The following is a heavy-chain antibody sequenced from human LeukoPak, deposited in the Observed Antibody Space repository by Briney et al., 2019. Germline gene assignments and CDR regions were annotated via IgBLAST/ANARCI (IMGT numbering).Heavy chain of an antibody. D-gene: IGHD6-13*01. J-gene: IGHJ4*02. CDR1: GYTFTSYY. CDR2: INPSGGST. V-gene: IGHV1-46*01. Sequence: ASVKVSCKASGYTFTSYYVHWVRQAPGQGLEWKGIINPSGGSTSYAQKFQGRVTMTRDTSTSTVYVELSSLRSEDTAVYYCATLIGWPGIAGAAGEQWGEGPRDTVSS. CDR3: ATLIGWPGIAGAAGEQ.